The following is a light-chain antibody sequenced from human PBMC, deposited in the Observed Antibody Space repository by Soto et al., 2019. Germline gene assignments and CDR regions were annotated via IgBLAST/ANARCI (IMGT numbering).Light chain of an antibody. CDR3: QQSYNVPFT. J-gene: IGKJ3*01. V-gene: IGKV1-39*01. Sequence: DIQMTPSPASLAASLGDRITISCRASQTISNYLNWYHQKPGEAPKILIYGSSTLQSGVPSTFSGSGSGTEFTLSISSLQPEDFGTYYCQQSYNVPFTFGPGTKVDVK. CDR2: GSS. CDR1: QTISNY.